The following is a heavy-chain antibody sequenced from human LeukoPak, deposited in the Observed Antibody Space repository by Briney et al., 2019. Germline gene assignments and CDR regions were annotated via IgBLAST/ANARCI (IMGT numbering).Heavy chain of an antibody. V-gene: IGHV4-39*01. CDR2: IYYSGST. CDR1: GGSISSSSYY. D-gene: IGHD3-3*01. J-gene: IGHJ5*02. CDR3: ARQQWLLSPNWFDP. Sequence: PSETLSLTCTVSGGSISSSSYYWGWIRQPPGKGLEWIGSIYYSGSTYYNPSLKSRVTISVDTSKNQFSLKLSSVTAADTAVYYCARQQWLLSPNWFDPWGQGTLVTVSS.